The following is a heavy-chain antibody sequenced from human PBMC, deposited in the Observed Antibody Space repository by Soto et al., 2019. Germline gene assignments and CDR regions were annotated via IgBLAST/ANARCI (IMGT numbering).Heavy chain of an antibody. Sequence: GESLKISCAASGFTFSSYDMHWVRQATGKGLEWVSAIGTAGDTYYPGSVKGRFTISRENAKNSLYLQMNSLRAGDTAVYYCARGGSGSYDYWGQGTLVTVSS. J-gene: IGHJ4*02. V-gene: IGHV3-13*01. D-gene: IGHD3-10*01. CDR3: ARGGSGSYDY. CDR1: GFTFSSYD. CDR2: IGTAGDT.